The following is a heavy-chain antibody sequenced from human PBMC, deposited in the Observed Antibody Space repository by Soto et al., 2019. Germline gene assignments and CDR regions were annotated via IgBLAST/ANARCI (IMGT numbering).Heavy chain of an antibody. CDR2: INHRGSA. Sequence: PSETLSLTCAVSGGSVISTYWWSWVRQPPGKGPEWIGEINHRGSANYNPSLKSRVTISVDISKSQFSLRLTSVTAADTAVYYCARYNAASGTYYFDFWGQGALVTVS. J-gene: IGHJ4*02. CDR3: ARYNAASGTYYFDF. CDR1: GGSVISTYW. V-gene: IGHV4-4*02. D-gene: IGHD6-13*01.